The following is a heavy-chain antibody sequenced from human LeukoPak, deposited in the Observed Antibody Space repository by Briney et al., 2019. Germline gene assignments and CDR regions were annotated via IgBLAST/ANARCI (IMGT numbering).Heavy chain of an antibody. D-gene: IGHD4-17*01. J-gene: IGHJ4*02. CDR1: GGSFSGYY. V-gene: IGHV4-34*01. CDR3: ARDTSAVTPDY. CDR2: INHSGST. Sequence: SETLSLTCAVYGGSFSGYYWSWIRQPPGKGLEWIGEINHSGSTNYNPSLKSRVTISVDTSKNQFSLKLSSVTAADTAVYYCARDTSAVTPDYWGQGTLVTVSS.